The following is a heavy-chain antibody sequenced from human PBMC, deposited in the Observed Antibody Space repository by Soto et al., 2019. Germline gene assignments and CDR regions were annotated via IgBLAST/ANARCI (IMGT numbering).Heavy chain of an antibody. CDR1: GFTFSIYG. CDR2: IWYDGSNK. CDR3: AREVSSPEEDYYGSGNGLDP. Sequence: GGSLRLSCAAAGFTFSIYGMHWVRQAPGKGLEWVAVIWYDGSNKYYADSVTGRFTISRDNSKNTLYLQMNSLRAEDTAVYYCAREVSSPEEDYYGSGNGLDPWGQGTLVTVSS. D-gene: IGHD3-10*01. V-gene: IGHV3-33*01. J-gene: IGHJ5*02.